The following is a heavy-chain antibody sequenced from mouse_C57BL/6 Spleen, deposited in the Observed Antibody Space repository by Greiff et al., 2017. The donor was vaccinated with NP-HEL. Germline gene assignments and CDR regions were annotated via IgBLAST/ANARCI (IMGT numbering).Heavy chain of an antibody. J-gene: IGHJ4*01. CDR3: ARERDFYAMDY. Sequence: VQLQQSGAELVRPGTSVKMSCKASGYTFTNYWIGWAKQRPGHGLEWIGDIYPGGGYTNYNEKFKGKATLTADKSSSTAYMQFSSLTSEDSAIYYCARERDFYAMDYWGQGTSVTVSS. CDR2: IYPGGGYT. D-gene: IGHD3-3*01. CDR1: GYTFTNYW. V-gene: IGHV1-63*01.